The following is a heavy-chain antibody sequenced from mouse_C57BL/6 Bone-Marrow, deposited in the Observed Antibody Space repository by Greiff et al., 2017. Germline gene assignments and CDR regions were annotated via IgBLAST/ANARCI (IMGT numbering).Heavy chain of an antibody. CDR2: IYPRSGNT. D-gene: IGHD2-4*01. Sequence: QVQLQQSGAELASPGASVKLSCKASGYTFTSYGISWVKQRTGQGLEWIGEIYPRSGNTYYNEKFKGKATLTADKSSSTAYMELRSLTSEDSAVYFCARSGNDYSWFAYWGQGTLVTVSA. CDR3: ARSGNDYSWFAY. V-gene: IGHV1-81*01. CDR1: GYTFTSYG. J-gene: IGHJ3*01.